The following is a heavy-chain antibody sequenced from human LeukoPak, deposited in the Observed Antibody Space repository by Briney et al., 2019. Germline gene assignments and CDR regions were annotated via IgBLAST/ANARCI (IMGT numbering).Heavy chain of an antibody. D-gene: IGHD1-26*01. CDR2: IYYSGST. V-gene: IGHV4-31*03. Sequence: SETLSLTCTVSGGSLSSGGYYWSWLRQHAGRGLEWVGYIYYSGSTYYNPSLKSRVTISVDTSKNQFSLKLSSVTAADTAVYYCAREWEDDYGMDVWGQGTTVTVSS. CDR1: GGSLSSGGYY. J-gene: IGHJ6*02. CDR3: AREWEDDYGMDV.